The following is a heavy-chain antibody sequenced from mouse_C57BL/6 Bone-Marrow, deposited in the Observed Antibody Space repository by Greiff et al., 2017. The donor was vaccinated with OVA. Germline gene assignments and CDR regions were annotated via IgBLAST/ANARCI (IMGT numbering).Heavy chain of an antibody. J-gene: IGHJ2*01. CDR2: INPSTGGT. CDR1: GYSFTGYY. D-gene: IGHD2-5*01. V-gene: IGHV1-42*01. Sequence: VQLQQSGPELVKPGASVKISCKASGYSFTGYYMNWVKQSPEKSLEWIGEINPSTGGTTYNQKFKAKATLTVDKSSSTAYMQLKSLTSEDSAVYYCARSGYSNYSYYFDYWGQGTTLTVSS. CDR3: ARSGYSNYSYYFDY.